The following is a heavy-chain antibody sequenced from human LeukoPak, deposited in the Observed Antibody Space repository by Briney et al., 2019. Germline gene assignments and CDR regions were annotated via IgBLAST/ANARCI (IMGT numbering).Heavy chain of an antibody. CDR1: GGSISSYS. V-gene: IGHV4-59*01. CDR3: AREAYCGADCYSGFDY. D-gene: IGHD2-21*02. J-gene: IGHJ4*02. Sequence: PSETLSLTCTVSGGSISSYSWSWIRQPPGKALEWLGYIYYSGSTNYNPSLKSRVTISVDTSKNQFSLRLSSVTAADTAVYYCAREAYCGADCYSGFDYWGQGTLVTVSS. CDR2: IYYSGST.